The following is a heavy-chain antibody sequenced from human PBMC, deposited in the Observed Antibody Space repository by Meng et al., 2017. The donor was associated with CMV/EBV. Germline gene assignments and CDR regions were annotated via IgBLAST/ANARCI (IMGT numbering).Heavy chain of an antibody. D-gene: IGHD2-2*01. CDR3: ARDLMNCSSTGCANWFDP. CDR1: GGSISSYY. J-gene: IGHJ5*02. V-gene: IGHV4-4*07. Sequence: QVQLQESGPGLVKPSQTLSLTCTVSGGSISSYYWSWIRQPAGKGLEWIGRIYTSGSTNYNPSLKSRVTMSVDTSKNQFSLKLSSVTAADTAVYYCARDLMNCSSTGCANWFDPWGQGTLVTVSS. CDR2: IYTSGST.